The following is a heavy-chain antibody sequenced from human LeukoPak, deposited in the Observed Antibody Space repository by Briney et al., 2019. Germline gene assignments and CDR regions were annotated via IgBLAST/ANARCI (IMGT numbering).Heavy chain of an antibody. CDR2: ISGSGGST. V-gene: IGHV3-23*01. Sequence: PGGSLRLSCAASGFTFSSYAMSWVRQAPGKGLEWVSAISGSGGSTYYADSVKGRFTISRDNPKNTLYLQMNSLRAEDTAVYYCAKDSGLSDPYYYDSSGYYDYDYWGQGTLVTVSS. CDR3: AKDSGLSDPYYYDSSGYYDYDY. CDR1: GFTFSSYA. D-gene: IGHD3-22*01. J-gene: IGHJ4*02.